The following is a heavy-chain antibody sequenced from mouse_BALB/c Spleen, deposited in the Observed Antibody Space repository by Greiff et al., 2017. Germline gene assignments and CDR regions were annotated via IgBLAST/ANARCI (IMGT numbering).Heavy chain of an antibody. CDR3: ARDGGPYGNYLGGFAY. CDR1: GFTFSDYY. CDR2: ISDGGSYT. J-gene: IGHJ3*01. Sequence: DVKLVESGGGLVKPGGSLKLSCAASGFTFSDYYMYWVRQTPEKRLEWVATISDGGSYTYYPDSVKGRFTISRDNAKNNLYLQMSSLKSEDTAMYYCARDGGPYGNYLGGFAYWGQGTLVTVSA. D-gene: IGHD2-1*01. V-gene: IGHV5-4*02.